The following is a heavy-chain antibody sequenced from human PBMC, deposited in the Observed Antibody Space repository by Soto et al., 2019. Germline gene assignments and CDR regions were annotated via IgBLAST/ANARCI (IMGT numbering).Heavy chain of an antibody. CDR2: ISNDGSDK. D-gene: IGHD6-13*01. Sequence: QVQLVESGGGVVQPGRSLRLSCAASGFTFNNYGMHWVRQAPGKGLEWVAVISNDGSDKYYADSVKGRLTISTDNSKDTLYLQMHSLRAEDTAVYYCAKDQGIAASHGIDWGQGTMVTVSS. V-gene: IGHV3-30*18. CDR1: GFTFNNYG. J-gene: IGHJ3*01. CDR3: AKDQGIAASHGID.